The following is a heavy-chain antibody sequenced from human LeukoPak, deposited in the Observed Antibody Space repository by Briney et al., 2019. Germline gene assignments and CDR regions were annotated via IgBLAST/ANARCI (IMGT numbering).Heavy chain of an antibody. CDR2: IYYSGST. CDR3: ARDRGTIAAHFDY. D-gene: IGHD6-6*01. Sequence: SETLSLTCTVSGGSINSYYWSWIRQPPGKGLEWIGYIYYSGSTSYNPSLKSRVTTSVDTSKNQFSLKLSSVTAADTAVYYCARDRGTIAAHFDYWGQGTLVTVSS. CDR1: GGSINSYY. V-gene: IGHV4-59*01. J-gene: IGHJ4*02.